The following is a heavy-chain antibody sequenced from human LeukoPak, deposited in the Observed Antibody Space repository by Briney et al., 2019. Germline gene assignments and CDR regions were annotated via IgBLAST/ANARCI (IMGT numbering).Heavy chain of an antibody. V-gene: IGHV1-46*01. J-gene: IGHJ6*03. CDR3: ARGYCSGGTCPNYYYYYMDV. D-gene: IGHD2-15*01. CDR2: MNPSGGST. CDR1: GYALTSYF. Sequence: GRSVQFSCQASGYALTSYFLHWVRPAPGQGREWRGIMNPSGGSTTYTQKFQGRVTMTRDMSTSTVYMELSSLRSEDTAVYYCARGYCSGGTCPNYYYYYMDVWGKGTTVTVSS.